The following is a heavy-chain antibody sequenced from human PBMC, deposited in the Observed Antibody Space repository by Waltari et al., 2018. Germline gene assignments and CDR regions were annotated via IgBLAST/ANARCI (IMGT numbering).Heavy chain of an antibody. CDR2: IWYDGSHQ. V-gene: IGHV3-33*01. Sequence: QVQLVESGGGVVQPGRALGPSFAASGFRFNTHGLHWVRQAPGKGLEWVALIWYDGSHQNYGDSVKGRFTISRDTSKNTLYLQINSLRVEDTAVYYCAREARSSPAGYFDYWGQGTLVTVSS. CDR3: AREARSSPAGYFDY. CDR1: GFRFNTHG. J-gene: IGHJ4*02.